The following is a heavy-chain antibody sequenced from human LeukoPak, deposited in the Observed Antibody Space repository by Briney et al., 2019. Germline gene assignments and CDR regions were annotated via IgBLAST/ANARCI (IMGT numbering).Heavy chain of an antibody. Sequence: SQTLSLTCTVSGGSISSGDNYWSWIRQPPGKGLEWIGYIYYSGSTYYNPSLKSRVTISVDTSKNQFSLKLSSVTAADTAVYYGGRGDLYSSSWYNWGQGTLVTVSS. CDR2: IYYSGST. J-gene: IGHJ4*02. V-gene: IGHV4-30-4*08. CDR1: GGSISSGDNY. CDR3: GRGDLYSSSWYN. D-gene: IGHD6-13*01.